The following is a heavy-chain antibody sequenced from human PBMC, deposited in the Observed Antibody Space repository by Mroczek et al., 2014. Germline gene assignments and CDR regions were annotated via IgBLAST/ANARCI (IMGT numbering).Heavy chain of an antibody. Sequence: QVQLQQWGAGLLKPSETLSLTCAVYGGSFSGYYWSWIRQPPGKGLEWIGEINHSGSTNYNPSLKSRVTISVDTSKNQFSLKLSSVTAADTAVYYCASGSELYYFDYWGQGTLVTVSS. CDR1: GGSFSGYY. CDR3: ASGSELYYFDY. V-gene: IGHV4-34*01. D-gene: IGHD1-1*01. CDR2: INHSGST. J-gene: IGHJ4*02.